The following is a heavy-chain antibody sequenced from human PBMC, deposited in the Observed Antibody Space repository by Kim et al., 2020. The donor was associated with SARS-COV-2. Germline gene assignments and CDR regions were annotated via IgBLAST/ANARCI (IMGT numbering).Heavy chain of an antibody. J-gene: IGHJ4*02. CDR2: IIPILCIT. CDR3: ARASFFYDSSGYHFDY. CDR1: GGTFSSYA. V-gene: IGHV1-69*04. Sequence: SVKVSCKASGGTFSSYAINWVRQAPGQGLEWMGRIIPILCITNYAQKFQGRVTITADKSTSTAYMELSSLRSEDTAVYYCARASFFYDSSGYHFDYWGQGTLVTVSS. D-gene: IGHD3-22*01.